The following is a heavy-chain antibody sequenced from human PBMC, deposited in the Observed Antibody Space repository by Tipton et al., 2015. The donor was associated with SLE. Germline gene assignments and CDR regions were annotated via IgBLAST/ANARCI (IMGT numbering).Heavy chain of an antibody. CDR2: IIPIFGIA. V-gene: IGHV1-69*01. CDR1: GDTFSSYG. Sequence: QLVQSGPEVKKPGSSVKVSCKTSGDTFSSYGISWVRQAPGQGLEWMGGIIPIFGIANYAQRFQGRVTITADESTSTAYMELISLRSEDTAVYYCASWPGDDPEDAFDIWGQGTMVTVSS. J-gene: IGHJ3*02. D-gene: IGHD5-12*01. CDR3: ASWPGDDPEDAFDI.